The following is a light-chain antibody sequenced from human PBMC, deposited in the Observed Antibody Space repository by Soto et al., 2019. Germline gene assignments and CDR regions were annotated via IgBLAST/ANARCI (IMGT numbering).Light chain of an antibody. J-gene: IGKJ1*01. CDR3: QQYKSYSSWT. CDR1: QSISSW. CDR2: QAS. V-gene: IGKV1-5*03. Sequence: DIQMIQSPSTLSASVGDRVTITCRASQSISSWLAWYQQKPGKAPKLLIYQASYLQSWVPSTFSGSGSGTEFTLTISSLQPDDFATYYCQQYKSYSSWTFGQGTKVDIK.